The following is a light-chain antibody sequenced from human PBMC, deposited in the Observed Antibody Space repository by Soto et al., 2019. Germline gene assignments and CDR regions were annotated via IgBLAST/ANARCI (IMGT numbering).Light chain of an antibody. CDR2: EVS. V-gene: IGLV2-14*01. Sequence: QSVLTQPASVSGSPGQSITISCTGTSSDVGGYNFVSWFQHHPGKAPKVMIYEVSNRPSGVSNRFSGSKSGNTASLTISGLHAEDEADYYCTSYTSSSIFYVFGTGTKVTVL. CDR1: SSDVGGYNF. CDR3: TSYTSSSIFYV. J-gene: IGLJ1*01.